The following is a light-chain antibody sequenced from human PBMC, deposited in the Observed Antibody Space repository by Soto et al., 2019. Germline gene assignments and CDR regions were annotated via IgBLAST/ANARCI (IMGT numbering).Light chain of an antibody. Sequence: EIVLTRSPATLSLSPGERATLSCRASQSVSSYLAWYQQKPGQAPRLLIYEASNRATGIPARFSGSGSGTDFTLTISSLEPEDFAVYYCQQRSNWLTFGGGTKVEIK. CDR3: QQRSNWLT. V-gene: IGKV3-11*01. J-gene: IGKJ4*01. CDR2: EAS. CDR1: QSVSSY.